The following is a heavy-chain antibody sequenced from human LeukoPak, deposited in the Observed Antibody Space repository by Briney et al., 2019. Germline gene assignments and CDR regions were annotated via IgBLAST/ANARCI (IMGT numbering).Heavy chain of an antibody. Sequence: ASVKVSCKASGYTFTSYGISWVRQAPGQGLEWMGWISAYNGNTNYAQKLQGRVTMTTDTSTSTAYMELRSLRSDDTAVYYCARVEHIVVVTATYHNWFDPWGQGTLVTVSS. CDR1: GYTFTSYG. V-gene: IGHV1-18*01. CDR2: ISAYNGNT. J-gene: IGHJ5*02. D-gene: IGHD2-21*02. CDR3: ARVEHIVVVTATYHNWFDP.